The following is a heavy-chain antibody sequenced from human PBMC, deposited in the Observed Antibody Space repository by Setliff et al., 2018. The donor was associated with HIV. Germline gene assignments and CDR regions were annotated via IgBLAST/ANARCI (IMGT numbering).Heavy chain of an antibody. CDR3: ARGALLAVFDFDH. CDR1: GYTFTTYS. Sequence: GASVKVSCKASGYTFTTYSIHWVRQAPGQSLGWMGWINVGKGDTKYSQELQGRITLTTDTSANTAYMELSSLRSDDTAVYFCARGALLAVFDFDHWGHGTLVTVSS. D-gene: IGHD3-10*01. CDR2: INVGKGDT. V-gene: IGHV1-3*01. J-gene: IGHJ4*01.